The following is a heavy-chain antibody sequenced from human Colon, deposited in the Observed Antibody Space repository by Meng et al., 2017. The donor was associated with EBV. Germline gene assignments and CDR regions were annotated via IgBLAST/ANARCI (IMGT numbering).Heavy chain of an antibody. Sequence: QVRLQVSGQGLVKPSQTLSLTCTVSGGSINSGDYYWSWIRQPPGKGLEWIRYIYYTGSTYYNPSLKSRVTISMDTSKNQFSLRLSSVTAADTAVYYCARNYYFDYWGQGTLVTVSS. J-gene: IGHJ4*02. CDR1: GGSINSGDYY. CDR2: IYYTGST. V-gene: IGHV4-30-4*01. CDR3: ARNYYFDY.